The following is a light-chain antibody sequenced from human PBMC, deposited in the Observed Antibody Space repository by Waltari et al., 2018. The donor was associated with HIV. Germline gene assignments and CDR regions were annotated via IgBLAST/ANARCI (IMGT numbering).Light chain of an antibody. J-gene: IGKJ3*01. CDR3: RQTYNPPLT. V-gene: IGKV1-39*01. CDR2: RAS. Sequence: DIQMTQSPFFLSASVGDRVTVTCRASENINNFVNWFQQKPGRAPILLTYRASTLQRGVPPRFSGRGSGTDFTLTISGLQPEDFATYYGRQTYNPPLTFGPGTKVDIK. CDR1: ENINNF.